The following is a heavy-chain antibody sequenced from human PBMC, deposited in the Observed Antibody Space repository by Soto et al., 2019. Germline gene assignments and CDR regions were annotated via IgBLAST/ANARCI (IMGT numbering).Heavy chain of an antibody. J-gene: IGHJ4*02. CDR3: ARAGRYYDSSGYPFDY. CDR1: GYTFTSYA. Sequence: ASVKVSCKASGYTFTSYAMHWVRQAPGQRLEWMGWINAGNGNTKYSQKFQGRVTITRDTSASTAYMELSSLRSEDTAVYYCARAGRYYDSSGYPFDYWGQGTLVTVSS. CDR2: INAGNGNT. D-gene: IGHD3-22*01. V-gene: IGHV1-3*01.